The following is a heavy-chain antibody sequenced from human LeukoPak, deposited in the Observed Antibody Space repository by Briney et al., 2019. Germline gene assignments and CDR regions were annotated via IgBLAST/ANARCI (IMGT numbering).Heavy chain of an antibody. CDR1: GYTFTSYG. CDR3: AINYYYGSGSYYLGGYYMDV. V-gene: IGHV1-18*01. D-gene: IGHD3-10*01. Sequence: ASVKVSCKASGYTFTSYGISWVRQAPGQGLEWMGWISAYNGNTNYAQKLQGRVTMTTDTSTSTAYMELRSLRSDDTAVYYCAINYYYGSGSYYLGGYYMDVWGKGTTVTISS. J-gene: IGHJ6*03. CDR2: ISAYNGNT.